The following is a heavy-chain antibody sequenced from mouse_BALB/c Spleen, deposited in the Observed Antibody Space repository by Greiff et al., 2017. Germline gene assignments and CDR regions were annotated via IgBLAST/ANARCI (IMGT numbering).Heavy chain of an antibody. J-gene: IGHJ1*01. CDR1: GFTFSSFG. V-gene: IGHV5-17*02. Sequence: EVQVVESGGGLVQPGGSRKLSCAASGFTFSSFGMHWVRQAPEKGLEWVAYISSGSSTIYYADTVKGRFTISRDNPKNTLFLQMTSLRSEDTAMYYCARGKDWYFDVWGAGTTVTVSS. CDR2: ISSGSSTI. CDR3: ARGKDWYFDV. D-gene: IGHD2-1*01.